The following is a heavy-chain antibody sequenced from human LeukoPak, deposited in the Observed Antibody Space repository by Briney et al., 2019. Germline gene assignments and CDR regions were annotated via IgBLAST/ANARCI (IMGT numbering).Heavy chain of an antibody. V-gene: IGHV3-30*03. J-gene: IGHJ4*02. CDR1: GFTFSSYG. CDR3: ARDRRLWSAYDY. Sequence: GGSLRLSCAASGFTFSSYGMHWVRQAPGKGLEWVAVISYDGSNKYYADSVKGRFTISRDNSKNTLYLQMNSLRAEDTAVYYCARDRRLWSAYDYWGQGTLVTVSS. CDR2: ISYDGSNK. D-gene: IGHD5-18*01.